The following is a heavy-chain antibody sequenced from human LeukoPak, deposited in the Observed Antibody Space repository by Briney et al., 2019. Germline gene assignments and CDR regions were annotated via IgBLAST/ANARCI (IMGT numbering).Heavy chain of an antibody. V-gene: IGHV3-30*18. CDR1: GFLFRSYG. D-gene: IGHD6-13*01. CDR3: ANLARQLDELDY. Sequence: GRSLRLSCAASGFLFRSYGMHGVTRPPGKGLEGVAVISYEWSNKYYADFVKGRFTISRDNSKNTLYLQMNSLRAEDTAGYCCANLARQLDELDYWGQGTLVTVSS. CDR2: ISYEWSNK. J-gene: IGHJ4*02.